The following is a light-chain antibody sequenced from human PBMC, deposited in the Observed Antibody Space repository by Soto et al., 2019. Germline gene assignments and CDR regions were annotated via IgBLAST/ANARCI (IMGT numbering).Light chain of an antibody. CDR2: GAS. V-gene: IGKV3-20*01. J-gene: IGKJ1*01. Sequence: EGVLTQSPATRSLSTGERATLSCRGRQGVSSYLAWYQQKPGQAPRLLIYGASNRATGIPDRFSGSGSGTDFTLTISRLEPEDFAVYYCQQYGSSGTFGQGTKVDIK. CDR1: QGVSSY. CDR3: QQYGSSGT.